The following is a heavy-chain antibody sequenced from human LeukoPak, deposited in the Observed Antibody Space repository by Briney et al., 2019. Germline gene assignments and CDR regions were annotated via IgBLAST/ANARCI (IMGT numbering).Heavy chain of an antibody. CDR3: ARDRHSSSPDAFDI. CDR1: GFTFSSYS. Sequence: PGGSLRLSCAASGFTFSSYSMNWVRQAPGKGLEWVSSISSSSSYIYYADSVKGRFTISRDNAKNSLYLQMNSLRAEDTAVYYCARDRHSSSPDAFDIWGQGTMVTVSS. J-gene: IGHJ3*02. D-gene: IGHD6-13*01. CDR2: ISSSSSYI. V-gene: IGHV3-21*01.